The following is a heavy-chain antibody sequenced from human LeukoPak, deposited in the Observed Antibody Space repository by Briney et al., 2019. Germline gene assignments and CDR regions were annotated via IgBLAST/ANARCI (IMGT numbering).Heavy chain of an antibody. CDR1: GYTFTNFG. V-gene: IGHV1-18*01. D-gene: IGHD2-8*01. Sequence: ASVKVSCKASGYTFTNFGISWVRQAPGQGLEWMGWNGPYTGKTNYAQKFQGRVTVTTDTSTTTAYMELRSLRSDDTAVYYCASCHCTNGVCYGECEYFQEWGQGTLVTVSS. CDR3: ASCHCTNGVCYGECEYFQE. J-gene: IGHJ1*01. CDR2: NGPYTGKT.